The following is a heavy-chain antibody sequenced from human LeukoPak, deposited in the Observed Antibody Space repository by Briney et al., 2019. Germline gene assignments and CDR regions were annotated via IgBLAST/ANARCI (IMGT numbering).Heavy chain of an antibody. CDR3: ARVQGYCSGGSCYGNDY. Sequence: PSETLSLTCAVYGGSFSGYYWSWIRQPPGKGLEWIGEDNHSGGTNYNPSLKSRVTISVDTSKNQFSLKLSSVTAADTAVYYCARVQGYCSGGSCYGNDYWGQGTLVTVSS. J-gene: IGHJ4*02. V-gene: IGHV4-34*01. D-gene: IGHD2-15*01. CDR2: DNHSGGT. CDR1: GGSFSGYY.